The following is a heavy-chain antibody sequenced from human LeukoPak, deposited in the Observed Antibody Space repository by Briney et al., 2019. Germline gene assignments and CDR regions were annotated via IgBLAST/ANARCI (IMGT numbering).Heavy chain of an antibody. Sequence: GGSLRLSCTSSQLTFNRYVMAWVRQAPGKGLEWVSTISASGGTTYYADPVQGRFTISRDNSKNTLYLQMNSLRAEDTAVYYCATLYGDYNWYFDLWGRGTLVTVSS. CDR2: ISASGGTT. D-gene: IGHD4-17*01. CDR1: QLTFNRYV. V-gene: IGHV3-23*01. CDR3: ATLYGDYNWYFDL. J-gene: IGHJ2*01.